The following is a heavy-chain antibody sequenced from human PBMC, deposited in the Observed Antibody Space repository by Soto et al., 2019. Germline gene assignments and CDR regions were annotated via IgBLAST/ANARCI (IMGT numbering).Heavy chain of an antibody. Sequence: PSETLSLTCTVSGGSISSVGSYWSWIRQHPGKGLEWIGYIYYSGSTYYNPSLTSRVTISVDTSKNQFSLKLSAVTAADTAVYYCARVKPLYSSRCDFDYWGQGTLVTVSS. CDR1: GGSISSVGSY. CDR2: IYYSGST. CDR3: ARVKPLYSSRCDFDY. J-gene: IGHJ4*02. V-gene: IGHV4-31*03. D-gene: IGHD6-13*01.